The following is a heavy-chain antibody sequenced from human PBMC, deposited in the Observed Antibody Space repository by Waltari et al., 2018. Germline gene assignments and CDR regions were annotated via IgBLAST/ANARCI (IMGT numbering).Heavy chain of an antibody. CDR2: IGYDGNNE. D-gene: IGHD2-8*01. V-gene: IGHV3-30-3*01. CDR3: ARDGEPGRVLVGTIYYYYMDV. Sequence: QVHLVESGGGVVQPGRSLRLSCAASGFNFSTYTMHWVRQAPGKGLDWLAVIGYDGNNEYYSDSVGGRFTISRDNSKSTLYLQLNSLRPEDTAVFYCARDGEPGRVLVGTIYYYYMDVWGKGTTVTVTS. CDR1: GFNFSTYT. J-gene: IGHJ6*03.